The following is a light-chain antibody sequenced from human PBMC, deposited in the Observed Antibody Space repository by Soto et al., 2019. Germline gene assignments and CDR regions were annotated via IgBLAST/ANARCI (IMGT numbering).Light chain of an antibody. CDR1: SGDVGAYNY. J-gene: IGLJ1*01. Sequence: QSVLTQPASVSGSPGQSITISCTGTSGDVGAYNYVSWYQQYPGKAPKLMIYGVSNRPSGVSNRFSGSKSGNTASLTISGLQADDEADYYCNSYAGSSYVFGTGTKVTVL. V-gene: IGLV2-14*01. CDR3: NSYAGSSYV. CDR2: GVS.